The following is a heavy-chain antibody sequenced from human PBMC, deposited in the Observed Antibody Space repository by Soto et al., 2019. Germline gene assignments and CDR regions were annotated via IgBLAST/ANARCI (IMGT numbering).Heavy chain of an antibody. D-gene: IGHD5-18*01. CDR3: ARDQNRWIQLQTLFDY. J-gene: IGHJ4*02. CDR1: GFTFSSYA. Sequence: PGGSLRLSCAASGFTFSSYAMHWVRQAPGKGLEWVAVISYDGSNKYYADSVKGRFTISRDNSKNTLYLQMNSLRAEDTAVYYCARDQNRWIQLQTLFDYWGQGTLVTVSS. V-gene: IGHV3-30-3*01. CDR2: ISYDGSNK.